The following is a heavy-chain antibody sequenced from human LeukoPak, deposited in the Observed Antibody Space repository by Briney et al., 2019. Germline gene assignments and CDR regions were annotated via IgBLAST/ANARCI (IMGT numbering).Heavy chain of an antibody. Sequence: SETLSLTCTVSGGSISSYYWSWIRQPAGKGLEWIGRIYTSGSTNYNPSLKSRVTMSVDTSKNQFSLKLSSVTAADTAVYYCARSEFYDFWSGYKPNAFDIWGQGTMVTVSS. CDR1: GGSISSYY. CDR2: IYTSGST. V-gene: IGHV4-4*07. CDR3: ARSEFYDFWSGYKPNAFDI. D-gene: IGHD3-3*01. J-gene: IGHJ3*02.